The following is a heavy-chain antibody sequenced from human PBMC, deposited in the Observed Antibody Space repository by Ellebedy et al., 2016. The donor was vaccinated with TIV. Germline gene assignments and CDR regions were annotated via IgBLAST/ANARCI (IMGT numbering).Heavy chain of an antibody. CDR2: ISAYNGNT. CDR3: ATEGRYSYGYDY. D-gene: IGHD5-18*01. CDR1: GYTFTSYG. J-gene: IGHJ4*02. Sequence: ASVKVSCKASGYTFTSYGISWVRQAPGQGLEWMGWISAYNGNTNYAQKLQGRVTMTTDTSTSTAYMELSGLRAEDTAVYYCATEGRYSYGYDYWGQGTLVTVSS. V-gene: IGHV1-18*04.